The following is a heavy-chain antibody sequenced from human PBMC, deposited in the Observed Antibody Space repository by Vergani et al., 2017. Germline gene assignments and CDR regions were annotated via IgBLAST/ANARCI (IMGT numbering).Heavy chain of an antibody. CDR3: AKDYNIMGALHY. CDR2: ISFDGTQT. V-gene: IGHV3-30*18. CDR1: GLPFSSHG. D-gene: IGHD5-12*01. Sequence: QVLLVESGGGVVQPGKSLRLSCATSGLPFSSHGMHWVRQAPGKGLEWVAVISFDGTQTYYADSVKGRFTISRDNSKNTLFLQLKTLRAEDTGVYYCAKDYNIMGALHYWGQGTLVAVSS. J-gene: IGHJ4*02.